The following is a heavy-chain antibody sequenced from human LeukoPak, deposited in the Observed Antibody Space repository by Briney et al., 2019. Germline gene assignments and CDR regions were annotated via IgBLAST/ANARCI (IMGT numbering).Heavy chain of an antibody. Sequence: RGSLRLSCAASGLRFSDYYVSWSPQSPGQALKELTYISMGGDIMHYADSVKGRFTISRDNAKNSLYMQMNSLRAGDMAVYSCARAPRIVGYSSRELGHWYFDVWGRGTLVTVSS. D-gene: IGHD6-13*01. CDR1: GLRFSDYY. CDR2: ISMGGDIM. J-gene: IGHJ2*01. CDR3: ARAPRIVGYSSRELGHWYFDV. V-gene: IGHV3-11*04.